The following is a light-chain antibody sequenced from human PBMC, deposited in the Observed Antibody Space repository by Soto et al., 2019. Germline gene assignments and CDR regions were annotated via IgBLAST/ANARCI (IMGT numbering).Light chain of an antibody. V-gene: IGLV3-21*02. J-gene: IGLJ2*01. CDR3: QVWDSSSDHPGVV. CDR2: DDS. Sequence: SYELTQPPSVSVAPGQTARITCGGTNIGSKSVHWYQQKPGQAPVLVVYDDSDRPSGIPERLSGSNSGNTATLTISRVEAGDEADYYCQVWDSSSDHPGVVFGGGTKLTVL. CDR1: NIGSKS.